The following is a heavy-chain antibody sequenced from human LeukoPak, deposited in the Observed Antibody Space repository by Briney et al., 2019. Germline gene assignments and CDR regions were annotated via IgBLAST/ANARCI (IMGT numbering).Heavy chain of an antibody. V-gene: IGHV3-23*01. Sequence: GGTLRLSCAASGFTFSSYAMIWVRQAPGKGLEWGSAIRGSGGSTYYADSVKDRFTISRDNSKNSLYLQVNSLRAEDTAAYYCARDRYDILTGYNDAFDVWGQGTKVTVSS. J-gene: IGHJ3*01. CDR2: IRGSGGST. CDR1: GFTFSSYA. CDR3: ARDRYDILTGYNDAFDV. D-gene: IGHD3-9*01.